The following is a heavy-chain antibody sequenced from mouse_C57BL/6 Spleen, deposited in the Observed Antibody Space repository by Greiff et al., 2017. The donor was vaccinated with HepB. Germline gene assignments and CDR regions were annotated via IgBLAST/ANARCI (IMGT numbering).Heavy chain of an antibody. V-gene: IGHV1-26*01. CDR2: INPNNGGT. D-gene: IGHD1-1*01. Sequence: VQLQQSGPELVKPGASVKISCKASGYTFTDYYMNWVKQSHGKSLEWIGDINPNNGGTSYNQKFKGKATLTVDKSSSTAYMELRSLTSEDSAVYYCAREDGPGTWFAYWGQGTLVTVSA. J-gene: IGHJ3*01. CDR1: GYTFTDYY. CDR3: AREDGPGTWFAY.